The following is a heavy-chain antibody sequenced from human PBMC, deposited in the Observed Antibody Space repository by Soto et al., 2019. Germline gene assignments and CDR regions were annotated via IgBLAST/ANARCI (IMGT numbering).Heavy chain of an antibody. Sequence: QVHLVQSGAEVKKPGSSVKVSCKAPGGTFSNHAINWVRQAPGQGLEWMGRIIPIFTTTNYAQKFQGRVIMTADDSTTTAYMELSSLKHDDTAVYYCAREVAADGTFREDVFDIWGQGTLVTVSS. CDR3: AREVAADGTFREDVFDI. V-gene: IGHV1-69*12. D-gene: IGHD6-13*01. CDR1: GGTFSNHA. CDR2: IIPIFTTT. J-gene: IGHJ3*02.